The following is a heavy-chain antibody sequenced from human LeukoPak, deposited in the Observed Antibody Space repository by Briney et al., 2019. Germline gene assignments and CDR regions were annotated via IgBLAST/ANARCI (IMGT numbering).Heavy chain of an antibody. Sequence: GGSLRLSCAASGFTFSNYAMHWVRQAPGKGLEWVAVIAYDGNDEYYADSVKGRFTISRDNAKNSLYLQMDSLRAEDTAVYYCARCMITFGGAADYWGQGTLVTVSS. CDR3: ARCMITFGGAADY. D-gene: IGHD3-16*01. CDR1: GFTFSNYA. CDR2: IAYDGNDE. V-gene: IGHV3-30-3*01. J-gene: IGHJ4*02.